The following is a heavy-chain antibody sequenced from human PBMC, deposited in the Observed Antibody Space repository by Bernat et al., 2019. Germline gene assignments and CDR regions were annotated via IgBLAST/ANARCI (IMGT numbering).Heavy chain of an antibody. CDR3: AKLGLGRDAFDI. Sequence: EVQLLESGGGLVKPGGSLRLSCAASGFTFSSYAMSWVRQAPGKGLEWVSAISGSGGSKYYADSVKGRFTISRDNSKNTLYLQMNSLRAEDTAVYYCAKLGLGRDAFDIWGQGTMVTVSS. D-gene: IGHD3-16*01. J-gene: IGHJ3*02. CDR2: ISGSGGSK. CDR1: GFTFSSYA. V-gene: IGHV3-23*01.